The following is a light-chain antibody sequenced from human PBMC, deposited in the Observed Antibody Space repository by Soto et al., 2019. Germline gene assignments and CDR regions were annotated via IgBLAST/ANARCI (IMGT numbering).Light chain of an antibody. J-gene: IGKJ3*01. Sequence: EIQMTQSPSTLSASVGDRVTITCRASQSISSWLAWYQQKPGKAPKLLIYDASSLESGVPSRFSGSGSGTEFTLTISSLQPDDFATYYCQQYNSYSPFFGPGTSVHIK. CDR1: QSISSW. CDR3: QQYNSYSPF. V-gene: IGKV1-5*01. CDR2: DAS.